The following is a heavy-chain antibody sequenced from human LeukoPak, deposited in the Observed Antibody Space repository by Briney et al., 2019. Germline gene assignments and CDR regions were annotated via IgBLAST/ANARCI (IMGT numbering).Heavy chain of an antibody. V-gene: IGHV4-61*02. J-gene: IGHJ5*02. CDR1: GGSISSGSYY. CDR2: IYTSGST. D-gene: IGHD3-22*01. Sequence: PSQTLSLTCTVSGGSISSGSYYWSWIRQPAGKGLEWIGRIYTSGSTNYNPSLKSRVTISVDTSKNQFSLKLSSVTAADTAVYYCAREWYYYGSSGHYSDWFDPWGQGTLVSVSS. CDR3: AREWYYYGSSGHYSDWFDP.